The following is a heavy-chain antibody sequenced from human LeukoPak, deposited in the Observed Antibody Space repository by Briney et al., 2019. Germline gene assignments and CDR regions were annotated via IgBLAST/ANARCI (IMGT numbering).Heavy chain of an antibody. CDR2: VDTSGST. CDR1: DGPISSAYG. J-gene: IGHJ3*01. D-gene: IGHD4-17*01. V-gene: IGHV4-61*02. CDR3: TSGEYTQGSDV. Sequence: SQTLSLTCTVSDGPISSAYGWTWIRQSAGKGLEWIGRVDTSGSTKYNPSLKSRVTISFDTSKNQFSLRLTSVTAADTAVYYCTSGEYTQGSDVWGQGTMVTVTS.